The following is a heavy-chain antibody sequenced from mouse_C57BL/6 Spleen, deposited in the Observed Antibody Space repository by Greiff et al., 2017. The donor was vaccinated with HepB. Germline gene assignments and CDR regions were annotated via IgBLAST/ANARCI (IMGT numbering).Heavy chain of an antibody. CDR3: AKRAAQATFNYFDY. Sequence: QVQLQQPGAELVKPGASVKLSCKASGYTFTSYWMHWVKQRPGRGLEWIGRIDPNSGGTKYNEKFKRKATLTVDKPSSTAYMQLSSLTSEDSAVYYCAKRAAQATFNYFDYWGQGTTLTVSS. CDR2: IDPNSGGT. D-gene: IGHD3-2*02. CDR1: GYTFTSYW. V-gene: IGHV1-72*01. J-gene: IGHJ2*01.